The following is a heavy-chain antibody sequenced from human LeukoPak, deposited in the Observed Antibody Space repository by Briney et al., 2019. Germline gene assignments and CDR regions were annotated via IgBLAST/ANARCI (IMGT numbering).Heavy chain of an antibody. CDR3: AEGSGGPGY. CDR1: GFTFNSYS. V-gene: IGHV3-48*04. CDR2: ISSSSRTI. D-gene: IGHD6-25*01. J-gene: IGHJ4*02. Sequence: GGSLRLSCAASGFTFNSYSMNWVRQAPGKGLEWVSYISSSSRTIYYGDSVKGRFTISRDNAKNSLYLQMNSLRADDTAVYFCAEGSGGPGYWGQGTLVTVSS.